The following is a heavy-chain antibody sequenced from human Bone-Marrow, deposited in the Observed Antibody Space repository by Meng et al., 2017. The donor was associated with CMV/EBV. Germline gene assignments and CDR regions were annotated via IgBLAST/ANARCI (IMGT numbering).Heavy chain of an antibody. J-gene: IGHJ4*02. Sequence: SVKVSCKASGGTFSSYAIRWVRQAPGQGLEWMGGIIPIFGTANYAQKFQGRVTITTDESTSTAYMELSSLRSEDAAVYYCARWYSSGWTPHGENWGQGTLVTVSS. V-gene: IGHV1-69*05. CDR3: ARWYSSGWTPHGEN. CDR2: IIPIFGTA. CDR1: GGTFSSYA. D-gene: IGHD6-19*01.